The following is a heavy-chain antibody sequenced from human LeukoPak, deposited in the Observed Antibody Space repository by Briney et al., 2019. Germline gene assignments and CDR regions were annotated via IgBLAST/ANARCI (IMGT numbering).Heavy chain of an antibody. D-gene: IGHD4-17*01. V-gene: IGHV4-59*08. Sequence: SETLSLTCTVSGGSISSYYWSWIRQPPGKGLEWIGYIYYSGSTNYNPSLKSRVTISVDTSKNQSSLKLSSVTAADTAVYYCARLLTTVTYAAFDIWGQGTMVTVSS. CDR3: ARLLTTVTYAAFDI. CDR1: GGSISSYY. J-gene: IGHJ3*02. CDR2: IYYSGST.